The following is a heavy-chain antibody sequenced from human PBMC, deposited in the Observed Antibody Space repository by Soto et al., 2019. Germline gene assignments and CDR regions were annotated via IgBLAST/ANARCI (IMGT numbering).Heavy chain of an antibody. CDR2: IVVGSGNT. D-gene: IGHD6-6*01. CDR1: GFTFTSSA. Sequence: QMKLVKFVPEVKKPGTSVRVSCKASGFTFTSSAVQWVRQARGQRLEWIGWIVVGSGNTNYAQKFQERVTITRDMSTSTAYMELSSLRSEDTAVYYCAAMTRVSSSSRYYYYGMDVWGQGTTVTVSS. J-gene: IGHJ6*02. CDR3: AAMTRVSSSSRYYYYGMDV. V-gene: IGHV1-58*01.